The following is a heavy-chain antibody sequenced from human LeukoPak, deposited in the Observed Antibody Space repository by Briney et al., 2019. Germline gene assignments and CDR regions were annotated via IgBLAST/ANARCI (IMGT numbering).Heavy chain of an antibody. V-gene: IGHV1-2*02. Sequence: GASVKVSCKASGYTFTGYYMHWVRQAPGQGLEWMGWINPNSGGTNYAQKFQGRVTMTRDTSISTAYMELSRLRSDDTAVYYCARDGIQLEGTAKYYYYYMDVWGKGTTVTVSS. CDR3: ARDGIQLEGTAKYYYYYMDV. CDR2: INPNSGGT. J-gene: IGHJ6*03. CDR1: GYTFTGYY. D-gene: IGHD5-18*01.